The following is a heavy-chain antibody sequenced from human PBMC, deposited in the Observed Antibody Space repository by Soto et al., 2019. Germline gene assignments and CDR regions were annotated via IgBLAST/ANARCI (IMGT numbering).Heavy chain of an antibody. D-gene: IGHD3-10*01. V-gene: IGHV3-15*01. Sequence: EPQLVESGGGLVQPGGSLRLSCAASGFSFTGYWMSWVRQAPGKGLEWVGRIKSTTDGGTTDYAAPVKGRFTISRDDSKNTLYLQMNSLITEDTAVYYCTTDSLTVRGTRYFFDYWGQGTLVTVSS. CDR3: TTDSLTVRGTRYFFDY. J-gene: IGHJ4*02. CDR1: GFSFTGYW. CDR2: IKSTTDGGTT.